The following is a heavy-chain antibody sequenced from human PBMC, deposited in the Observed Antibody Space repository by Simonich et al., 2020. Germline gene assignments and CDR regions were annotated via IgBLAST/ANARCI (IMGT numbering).Heavy chain of an antibody. J-gene: IGHJ6*03. D-gene: IGHD7-27*01. CDR2: STASSGGT. V-gene: IGHV1-2*02. CDR3: ARGALTGDYYYMDV. Sequence: QVQLVPSGAEVKKPGASVKVSCKASGYTFTGSYLHWVRQAPGQGLEWRVWSTASSGGTNYAQKFQGRVTMTRETSISAAYMELSRLRSDDTAVYYCARGALTGDYYYMDVWGKGTTVTVSS. CDR1: GYTFTGSY.